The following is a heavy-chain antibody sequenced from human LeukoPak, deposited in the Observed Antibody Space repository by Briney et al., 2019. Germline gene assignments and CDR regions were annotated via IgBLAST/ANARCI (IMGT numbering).Heavy chain of an antibody. CDR2: INHSGST. V-gene: IGHV4-34*01. J-gene: IGHJ4*02. Sequence: PSETLSLTCAVYGGSFSGYYWSWIRQPPGKGLEWIGEINHSGSTNYNPSLKSRVTISVDTSKNQFSLKLSSVTAADTAVYYCARMFRYYFDYWGQGTLVTVSS. CDR1: GGSFSGYY. CDR3: ARMFRYYFDY. D-gene: IGHD3-10*02.